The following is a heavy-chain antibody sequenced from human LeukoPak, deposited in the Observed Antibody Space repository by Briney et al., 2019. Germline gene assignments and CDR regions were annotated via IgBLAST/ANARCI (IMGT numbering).Heavy chain of an antibody. CDR1: GYTFTSYG. V-gene: IGHV1-46*01. Sequence: ASVKVSCKASGYTFTSYGISWVRQAPGQGLEWMGIINPSGGSTSYAQKFQGRVTMTRDMSTSTVYMELSSLRSEDTAVYYCARDELSSSWYVVDNWFDPWGQGTLVTVSS. CDR2: INPSGGST. J-gene: IGHJ5*02. D-gene: IGHD6-13*01. CDR3: ARDELSSSWYVVDNWFDP.